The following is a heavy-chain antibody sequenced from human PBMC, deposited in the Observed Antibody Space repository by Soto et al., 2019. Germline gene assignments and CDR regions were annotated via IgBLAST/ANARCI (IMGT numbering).Heavy chain of an antibody. Sequence: SVKVSCKASGGTFSSXAISWVRQAPGQGLEWMGGIIPIFGTANYAQKFQGRVTITADESTSTAYMELSSLRSEDTVVYYCAVARNGDTAMVDYWGQGTLVTVSS. V-gene: IGHV1-69*13. CDR2: IIPIFGTA. J-gene: IGHJ4*02. CDR3: AVARNGDTAMVDY. CDR1: GGTFSSXA. D-gene: IGHD5-18*01.